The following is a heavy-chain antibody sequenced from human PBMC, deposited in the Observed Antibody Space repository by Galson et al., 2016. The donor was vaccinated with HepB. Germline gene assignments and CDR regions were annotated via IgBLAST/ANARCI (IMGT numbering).Heavy chain of an antibody. CDR3: ARDSIPLINFGTVIGRFDS. CDR1: GYTFTSYG. Sequence: SCKVSGYTFTSYGIHWVRQAPGQRLEWMGWIYADNGHTKYSQKWQDRVTITRDTSASTVYMELRSLRSEDTAVYFCARDSIPLINFGTVIGRFDSWGQGSLVTVSS. J-gene: IGHJ4*02. D-gene: IGHD3-16*02. V-gene: IGHV1-3*01. CDR2: IYADNGHT.